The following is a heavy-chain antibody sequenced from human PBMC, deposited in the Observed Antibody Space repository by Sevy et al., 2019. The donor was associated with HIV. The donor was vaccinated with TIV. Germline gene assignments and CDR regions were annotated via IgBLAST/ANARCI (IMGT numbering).Heavy chain of an antibody. V-gene: IGHV3-23*01. CDR2: ISGFGNT. CDR1: GFTFNTHV. CDR3: AKVLNPALESMMEVTVRSLKGFDV. D-gene: IGHD3-22*01. Sequence: GGSLRLSCAASGFTFNTHVMNWVRQAPGKGLEWVSSISGFGNTYYADSVRGRFTISRDNAKNTLYLQMNSLRADDTAVYYCAKVLNPALESMMEVTVRSLKGFDVWGQRTMVTVS. J-gene: IGHJ3*01.